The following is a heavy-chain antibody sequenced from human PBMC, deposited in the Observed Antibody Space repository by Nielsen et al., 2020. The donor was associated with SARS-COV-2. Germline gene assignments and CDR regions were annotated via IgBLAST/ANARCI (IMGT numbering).Heavy chain of an antibody. CDR2: INHSGST. V-gene: IGHV4-34*01. Sequence: GSLRLSCAVYGGSLSGYYWSWTRQPPGKGLEWIGEINHSGSTNYNPSLKSRVTISVDTSKNQFSLKLSSVTAADTAVYYCARRRSGSYLSWFDPLGQGTLVTVSS. CDR1: GGSLSGYY. D-gene: IGHD1-26*01. CDR3: ARRRSGSYLSWFDP. J-gene: IGHJ5*02.